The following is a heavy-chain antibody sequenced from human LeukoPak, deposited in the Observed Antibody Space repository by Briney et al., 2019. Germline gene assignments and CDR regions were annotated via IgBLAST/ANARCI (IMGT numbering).Heavy chain of an antibody. D-gene: IGHD2-21*02. V-gene: IGHV1-69*04. CDR3: ARAQPFCGGDCSIDY. J-gene: IGHJ4*02. CDR1: GGTFSSYA. Sequence: ASVKVSCKASGGTFSSYAISWVRQAPGQGLEWMGRIIPILGIANYAQKFQGRVTITADKSTGTAYMELSSLRSEDTAVYYCARAQPFCGGDCSIDYWGQGTLVTVSS. CDR2: IIPILGIA.